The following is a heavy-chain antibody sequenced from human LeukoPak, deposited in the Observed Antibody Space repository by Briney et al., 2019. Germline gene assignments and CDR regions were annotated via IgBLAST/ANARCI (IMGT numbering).Heavy chain of an antibody. D-gene: IGHD7-27*01. Sequence: GGSLRLSCAASGFTFSSYGMHWVRQAPGKGLEWVAVISYDGSNKYYADSVKGRFTISRDNSKNSLYLRMNSLRAEDTAVYYCARDPPNWGFGYWGQGTLVTVSS. CDR2: ISYDGSNK. CDR1: GFTFSSYG. V-gene: IGHV3-30*03. CDR3: ARDPPNWGFGY. J-gene: IGHJ4*02.